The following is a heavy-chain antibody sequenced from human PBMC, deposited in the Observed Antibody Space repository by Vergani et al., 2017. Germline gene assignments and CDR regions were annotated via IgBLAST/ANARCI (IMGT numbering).Heavy chain of an antibody. CDR1: GYSFTSYW. CDR3: AIRGPFLGYSSGWGFDY. V-gene: IGHV5-51*01. Sequence: EVQLVQSGAEVKKPGESLKISCKGSGYSFTSYWIGWVRQMPGKGLEWMGIIYPGDSDTRNSPSFQGQGTISADKSISTAYLQGSSLQASDTAMYYCAIRGPFLGYSSGWGFDYWGQGTLVTVSS. J-gene: IGHJ4*02. D-gene: IGHD6-19*01. CDR2: IYPGDSDT.